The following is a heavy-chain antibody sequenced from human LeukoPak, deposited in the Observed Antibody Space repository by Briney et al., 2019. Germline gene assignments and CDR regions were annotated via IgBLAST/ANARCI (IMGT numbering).Heavy chain of an antibody. CDR2: IIPIFGTA. D-gene: IGHD3-22*01. Sequence: SVKVSCKASGGTFSSYAISWVRQAPGQGLEWMGGIIPIFGTANYAQKFQGRVTITADESTSTAYMELSSLRSEDTAVYYCASCMIGRRYYYGMDVWGQGTTVTVSS. CDR1: GGTFSSYA. J-gene: IGHJ6*02. V-gene: IGHV1-69*13. CDR3: ASCMIGRRYYYGMDV.